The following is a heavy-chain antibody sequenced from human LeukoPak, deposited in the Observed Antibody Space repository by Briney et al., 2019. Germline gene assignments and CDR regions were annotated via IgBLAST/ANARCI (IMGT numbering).Heavy chain of an antibody. CDR2: ISPDGSTT. J-gene: IGHJ4*02. D-gene: IGHD4-11*01. V-gene: IGHV3-74*01. CDR3: TRDRTTITLFEL. CDR1: GFSISSYW. Sequence: PGGSLRLSCAASGFSISSYWMHWVRQVPGKGLVWFSRISPDGSTTGYADSVKGRFTASRDNARNTLYLQINSLRAEDSAVYYCTRDRTTITLFELWGQGTLVTVSS.